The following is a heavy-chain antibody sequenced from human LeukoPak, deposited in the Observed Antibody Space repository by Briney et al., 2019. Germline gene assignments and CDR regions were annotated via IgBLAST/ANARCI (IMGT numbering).Heavy chain of an antibody. J-gene: IGHJ4*02. CDR1: GFTVSSSY. CDR2: INWNGGST. Sequence: GGSLRLSCAASGFTVSSSYMIWVRQAPGKGLEWVSGINWNGGSTGYADSVKGRFTISRDNAKNSLYLQMNSLRAEDTALYYCARTTYDSSSYYYDDYWGQGTLVTVSS. V-gene: IGHV3-20*04. CDR3: ARTTYDSSSYYYDDY. D-gene: IGHD3-22*01.